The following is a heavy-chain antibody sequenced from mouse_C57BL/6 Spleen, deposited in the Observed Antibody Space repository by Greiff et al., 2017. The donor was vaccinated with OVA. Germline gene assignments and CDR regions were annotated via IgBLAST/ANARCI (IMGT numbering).Heavy chain of an antibody. CDR2: IYPGDGDT. D-gene: IGHD1-1*01. J-gene: IGHJ2*01. CDR1: GYAFSSSW. Sequence: VHLVESGPELVKPGASVKISCKASGYAFSSSWMNWVKQRPGKGLEWIGRIYPGDGDTNYNGKFKGKATLTADKSSSTAYMQLSSLTSEDSAVYFCAINALITTEWDYWGQGTTLTVSS. CDR3: AINALITTEWDY. V-gene: IGHV1-82*01.